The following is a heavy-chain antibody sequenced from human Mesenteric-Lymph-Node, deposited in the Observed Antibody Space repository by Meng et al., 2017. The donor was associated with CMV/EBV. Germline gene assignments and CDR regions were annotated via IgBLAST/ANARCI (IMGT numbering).Heavy chain of an antibody. CDR3: AREAGIPALPFY. CDR2: ISSSSNYI. J-gene: IGHJ4*02. D-gene: IGHD6-6*01. Sequence: GGSLRLSCAASGFTFTMYTMNWARQAPGKGLEWVSSISSSSNYIDHADSVKGRFTVFRDNAKNSLYLQMNNLRAEDTAVYYCAREAGIPALPFYWGQGTLVTVSS. CDR1: GFTFTMYT. V-gene: IGHV3-21*06.